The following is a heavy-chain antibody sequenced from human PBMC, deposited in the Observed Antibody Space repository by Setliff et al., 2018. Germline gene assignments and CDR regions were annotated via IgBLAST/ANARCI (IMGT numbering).Heavy chain of an antibody. CDR1: GFTFSSYA. CDR3: ARAPAHDYADYKFMTTMGYYFDY. CDR2: ISGSGGAT. Sequence: PGGSLRLSCAASGFTFSSYAMTWVRQAPGKGLEWVSGISGSGGATYYAASVKGRFSISRDNSKNTLSLQMNSLRAEDTAVYYCARAPAHDYADYKFMTTMGYYFDYWGQGTLVTVSS. V-gene: IGHV3-23*01. D-gene: IGHD4-17*01. J-gene: IGHJ4*02.